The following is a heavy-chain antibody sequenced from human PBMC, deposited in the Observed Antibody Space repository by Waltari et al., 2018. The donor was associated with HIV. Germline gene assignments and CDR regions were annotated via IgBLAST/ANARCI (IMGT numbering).Heavy chain of an antibody. V-gene: IGHV3-30-3*01. D-gene: IGHD5-18*01. CDR3: ARGGYGWLPDGY. J-gene: IGHJ4*02. CDR2: ITYDGSNK. CDR1: GYTFGSYA. Sequence: QVQLVGSGGGVVPPGRSLRLSCAASGYTFGSYAIHGVRPAPGKGLEWVAVITYDGSNKYYADSVKGRFTISRDNSKNTLYLQMNSLRAEDTAVYYCARGGYGWLPDGYWGQGTLVTVSS.